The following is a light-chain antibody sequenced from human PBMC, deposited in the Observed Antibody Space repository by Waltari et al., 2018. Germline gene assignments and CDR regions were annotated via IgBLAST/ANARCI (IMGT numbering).Light chain of an antibody. CDR3: QQYSRSPWT. Sequence: DVQMTQSPSILSASVGDRVTITCRPGQSLSTWLAWYQQKTGKAPKLLIYKASTLESGVPSRFSGSVSGTEFTITINSLQPDDFATYHCQQYSRSPWTFGQGTKVEI. CDR2: KAS. V-gene: IGKV1-5*03. J-gene: IGKJ1*01. CDR1: QSLSTW.